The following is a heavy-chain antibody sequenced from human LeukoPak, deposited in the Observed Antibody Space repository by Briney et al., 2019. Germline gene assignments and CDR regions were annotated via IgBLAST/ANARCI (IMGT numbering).Heavy chain of an antibody. V-gene: IGHV4-30-4*01. Sequence: PSETLSLTCTVSGGSISSGDYYWSWIRQPPGKGLEWIGYIYYSGSTNYNPSLKSRVTISVDTSKNQFSLKLSSVTAADTAVYYCARGSPSSSSVLRWLDYYYGMDVWGQGTTVTVSS. CDR2: IYYSGST. CDR1: GGSISSGDYY. J-gene: IGHJ6*02. CDR3: ARGSPSSSSVLRWLDYYYGMDV. D-gene: IGHD6-6*01.